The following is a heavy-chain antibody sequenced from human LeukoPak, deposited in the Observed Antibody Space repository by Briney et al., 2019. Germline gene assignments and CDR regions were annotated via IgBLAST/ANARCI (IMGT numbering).Heavy chain of an antibody. J-gene: IGHJ4*02. CDR3: TRGAGWLIDY. D-gene: IGHD3-16*01. CDR2: IYYSGST. Sequence: ASETLSLTCTVSGGSISSYYWSWIRQPPGKGLEWIGYIYYSGSTNYNPSLKSRVTISADTSKNHFSLKLNSVTTADTAVYYCTRGAGWLIDYWGQGILVTVSS. V-gene: IGHV4-59*01. CDR1: GGSISSYY.